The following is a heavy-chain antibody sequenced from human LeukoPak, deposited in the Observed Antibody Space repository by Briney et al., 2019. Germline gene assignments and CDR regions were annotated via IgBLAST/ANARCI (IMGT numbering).Heavy chain of an antibody. Sequence: SETLSLTCTVSGGSISSYYWSWIRQPPVKGLEWIGYIYYSGSTNYNPSLKSRVTISVDTSKNQFSLKLSSVTAADTAVYYCARALPTYESSGYYYPDWGQGTLVTVSS. CDR2: IYYSGST. CDR3: ARALPTYESSGYYYPD. CDR1: GGSISSYY. V-gene: IGHV4-59*12. J-gene: IGHJ4*02. D-gene: IGHD3-22*01.